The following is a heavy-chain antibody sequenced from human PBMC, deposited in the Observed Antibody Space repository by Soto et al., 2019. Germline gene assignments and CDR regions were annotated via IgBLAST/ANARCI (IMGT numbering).Heavy chain of an antibody. CDR1: GGSFSGYY. J-gene: IGHJ4*02. D-gene: IGHD3-9*01. V-gene: IGHV4-34*01. CDR2: INHSGST. CDR3: ARGGPHLLRYFDWSPFDY. Sequence: PSETLSLTCAVYGGSFSGYYWSWIRQPPGKGLEWIGEINHSGSTNYNPSLKSRVTISVDTSKNQFSLKLSSVTAADTAVCYCARGGPHLLRYFDWSPFDYWGQGTQVTVSS.